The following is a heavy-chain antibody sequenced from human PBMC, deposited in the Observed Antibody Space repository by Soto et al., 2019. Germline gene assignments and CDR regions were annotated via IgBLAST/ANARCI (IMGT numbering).Heavy chain of an antibody. D-gene: IGHD2-15*01. J-gene: IGHJ5*02. CDR2: ISGSGGST. CDR3: AKGKRDIVVVVAATKGYWFDP. CDR1: GFTFSSYA. V-gene: IGHV3-23*01. Sequence: GGSLRLSCAASGFTFSSYAMSWVHQAPGKGLEWVSAISGSGGSTYYADSVKGRFTISRDNSKNTLYLQMNSLRAEDTAVYYCAKGKRDIVVVVAATKGYWFDPWGQGTLVTVSS.